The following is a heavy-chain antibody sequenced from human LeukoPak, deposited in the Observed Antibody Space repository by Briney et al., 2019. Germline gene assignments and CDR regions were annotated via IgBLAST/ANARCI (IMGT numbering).Heavy chain of an antibody. CDR3: ARDHGLLGYYYGMDV. Sequence: ASVKVSCKASGGTFSSYAISWVRQAPGQGLGWMGRIIPIFGVANYAQKFQGRVTITADKSTSTAYMELSSLRSEDTAVYYCARDHGLLGYYYGMDVWGQGTTVTVSS. D-gene: IGHD2-15*01. CDR2: IIPIFGVA. J-gene: IGHJ6*02. CDR1: GGTFSSYA. V-gene: IGHV1-69*04.